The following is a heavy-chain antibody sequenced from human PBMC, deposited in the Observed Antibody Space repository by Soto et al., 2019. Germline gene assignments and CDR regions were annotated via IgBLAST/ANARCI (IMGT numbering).Heavy chain of an antibody. CDR3: ATVGVGDTAMFLRYYFDF. CDR1: GFTFSHYS. J-gene: IGHJ4*02. V-gene: IGHV3-48*01. D-gene: IGHD5-18*01. Sequence: EVQLVESGGGLEQPGGSLRLSCAASGFTFSHYSMNWVRQAPGKGLEWVSYISSSSTTIYYADSVKGRFTISRDNAKNSLHLQMNSLRAEDTAVYYCATVGVGDTAMFLRYYFDFWGQGTLVTVSS. CDR2: ISSSSTTI.